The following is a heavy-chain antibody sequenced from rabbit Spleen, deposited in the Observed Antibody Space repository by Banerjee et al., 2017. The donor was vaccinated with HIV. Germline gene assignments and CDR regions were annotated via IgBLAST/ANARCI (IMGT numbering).Heavy chain of an antibody. CDR1: GFSFSTSHY. Sequence: QEQLEESGGDLVKPEGSLTLTCTASGFSFSTSHYMCWVRQAPGKGLEWIGCIDAGGSGDTYYATWAKGQFTISKTSSTTMTLQMTSLTAADTATYFCARGFYTYDDYVNFYGCYFTLWGQGTLVTVS. J-gene: IGHJ4*01. D-gene: IGHD2-1*01. CDR2: IDAGGSGDT. CDR3: ARGFYTYDDYVNFYGCYFTL. V-gene: IGHV1S45*01.